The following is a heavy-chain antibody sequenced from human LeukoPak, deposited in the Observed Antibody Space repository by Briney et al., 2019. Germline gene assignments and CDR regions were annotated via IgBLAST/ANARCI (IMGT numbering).Heavy chain of an antibody. CDR3: AKGDDSSGYSISFDI. CDR2: VSWNSGSI. CDR1: GFTFDDYA. D-gene: IGHD3-22*01. Sequence: GRSLGLSCAASGFTFDDYAMHWVRQAPGKGLEWVSGVSWNSGSIGYADSVKGRFTISRDNAKNSLYLQMNSLRAEDTALYYCAKGDDSSGYSISFDIWGQGTMVTVSS. V-gene: IGHV3-9*01. J-gene: IGHJ3*02.